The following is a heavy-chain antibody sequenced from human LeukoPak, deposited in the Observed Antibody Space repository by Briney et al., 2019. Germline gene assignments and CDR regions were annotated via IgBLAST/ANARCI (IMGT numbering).Heavy chain of an antibody. J-gene: IGHJ5*02. Sequence: GGSLRLSCAASGFTFSSYAMLWVRQAPGKWREWVAVISYDGSNKYYADSVKGPFTISRDNSKDTLYLQMNSLRAEDTAVYYCARDQRCSGGSCWGDHWFDPWGQGTLVTVSS. V-gene: IGHV3-30-3*01. CDR2: ISYDGSNK. D-gene: IGHD2-15*01. CDR3: ARDQRCSGGSCWGDHWFDP. CDR1: GFTFSSYA.